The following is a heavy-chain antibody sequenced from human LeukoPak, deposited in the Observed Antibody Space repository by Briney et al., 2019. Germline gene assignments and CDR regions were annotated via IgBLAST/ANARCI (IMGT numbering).Heavy chain of an antibody. CDR2: IRGKAYGGTT. J-gene: IGHJ6*01. CDR1: GINLGDYA. D-gene: IGHD2-8*01. V-gene: IGHV3-49*04. Sequence: GGSLRLSCTGSGINLGDYAMSWVRQAPGKGLEWVGFIRGKAYGGTTEYAASVKGRCTISRDDYTSIAYLQMNSLKTEDTAVYYCTRDRLWCSETMDVWGQGTTVTVSS. CDR3: TRDRLWCSETMDV.